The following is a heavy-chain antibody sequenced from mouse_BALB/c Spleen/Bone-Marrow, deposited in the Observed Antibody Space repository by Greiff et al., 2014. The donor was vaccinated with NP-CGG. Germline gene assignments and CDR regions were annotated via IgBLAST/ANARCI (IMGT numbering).Heavy chain of an antibody. J-gene: IGHJ2*01. CDR1: GYPFSSYW. CDR3: ARKYGDY. D-gene: IGHD2-10*02. Sequence: VQLVESGAELVRPGSSVKISCKASGYPFSSYWMNWVKQRPGQGLEWIGQIYPGDGETNYNGKFKGNATLTADKSSSTAYMQPISLTSEDSAVYFCARKYGDYWGQGTTLTVSS. CDR2: IYPGDGET. V-gene: IGHV1-80*01.